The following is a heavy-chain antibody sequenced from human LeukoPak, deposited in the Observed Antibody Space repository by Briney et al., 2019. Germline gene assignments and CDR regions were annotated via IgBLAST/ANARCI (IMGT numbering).Heavy chain of an antibody. CDR2: FSGSGGSK. Sequence: GGSLRLFCAAWGFTFSSYTMSGVRQSRGEGVEGVSAFSGSGGSKYSADSVKSRFTISRDNSKNTLYLQMNSLRAEDTAVYYCAKANRQLREWFDPWGQGTLVTVSS. CDR3: AKANRQLREWFDP. J-gene: IGHJ5*02. CDR1: GFTFSSYT. V-gene: IGHV3-23*01. D-gene: IGHD1-14*01.